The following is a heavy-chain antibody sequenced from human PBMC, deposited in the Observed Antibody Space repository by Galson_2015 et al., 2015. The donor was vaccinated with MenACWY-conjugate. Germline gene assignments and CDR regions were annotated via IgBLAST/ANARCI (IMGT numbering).Heavy chain of an antibody. V-gene: IGHV3-7*01. CDR1: RFIFSGHG. CDR3: VAINSATDS. CDR2: IKPHGSNQ. D-gene: IGHD1-26*01. J-gene: IGHJ4*02. Sequence: SLRLSCAASRFIFSGHGLGWVRQAPGKGLDWVANIKPHGSNQEYADSVKGRFSFSRDNSRNSLYLQMDSLRAEDTAMYYCVAINSATDSWGQGTLVTVSS.